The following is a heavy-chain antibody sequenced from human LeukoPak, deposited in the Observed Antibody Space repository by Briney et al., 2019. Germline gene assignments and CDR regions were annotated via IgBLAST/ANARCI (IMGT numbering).Heavy chain of an antibody. D-gene: IGHD1-26*01. V-gene: IGHV3-53*01. J-gene: IGHJ4*02. CDR3: ARDYGGSYYNGGY. CDR1: GFTVSSNY. CDR2: IYSGGST. Sequence: VGSLRLSCAASGFTVSSNYMSWVRQAPGKGLEWVSVIYSGGSTYYADSVKGRFTISRDNSKNTLYLQMNSLRAEDTAVYYCARDYGGSYYNGGYWGQGTLVTVSS.